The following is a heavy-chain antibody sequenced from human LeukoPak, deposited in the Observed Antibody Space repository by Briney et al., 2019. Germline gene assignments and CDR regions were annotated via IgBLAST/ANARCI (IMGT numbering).Heavy chain of an antibody. CDR3: ATSRGYNSGPDY. Sequence: ASVKVSCKVFGYTLTELSMHWVRQAPGKGLEWMGGFGLEDGETVYAQKFQGSVTMTEDTSTDTAYMEVSSLKSEDTAVYYCATSRGYNSGPDYWGQGTLVTVSS. V-gene: IGHV1-24*01. D-gene: IGHD5-24*01. CDR2: FGLEDGET. CDR1: GYTLTELS. J-gene: IGHJ4*02.